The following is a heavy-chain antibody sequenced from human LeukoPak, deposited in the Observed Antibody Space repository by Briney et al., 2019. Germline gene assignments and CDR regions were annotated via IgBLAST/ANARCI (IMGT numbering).Heavy chain of an antibody. J-gene: IGHJ4*02. CDR2: IKGDGSST. D-gene: IGHD2-8*01. V-gene: IGHV3-74*01. Sequence: TGGSLRLSCAASGFTFSSYWMHWVSHAPAKGRVWVSHIKGDGSSTNYADSVKGRFTISRDNAKNTVYLQMNSLRAEDTAVYNCATSRTFDYWGQGTLVTVSS. CDR1: GFTFSSYW. CDR3: ATSRTFDY.